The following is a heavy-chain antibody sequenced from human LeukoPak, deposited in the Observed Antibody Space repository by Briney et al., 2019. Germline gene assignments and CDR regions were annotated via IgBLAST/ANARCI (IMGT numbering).Heavy chain of an antibody. J-gene: IGHJ5*02. D-gene: IGHD1-26*01. CDR1: GGSFSGYY. V-gene: IGHV4-34*01. Sequence: PSETLTLTCAVYGGSFSGYYWSWIRQPPGKGLEWIGEINHSGSNNYYASLKSRVTMSVDKTKNQFSLKLSSGTGADTAVYYCGRVFLSSKWQLAAGWFDPWGEGALVTVSP. CDR2: INHSGSN. CDR3: GRVFLSSKWQLAAGWFDP.